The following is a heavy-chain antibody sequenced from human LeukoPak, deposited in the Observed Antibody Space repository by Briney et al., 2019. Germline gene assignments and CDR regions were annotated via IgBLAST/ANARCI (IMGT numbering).Heavy chain of an antibody. CDR2: IYYSGST. CDR3: AKKDDYGDYVSWFDP. J-gene: IGHJ5*02. D-gene: IGHD4-17*01. CDR1: GGSISSYY. Sequence: PSETLSLTCTVSGGSISSYYWSWIRQPPGKGLEWIGYIYYSGSTNYNPSLKSRVTISVDTSKNQFSLKLSSVTAADTAVYYCAKKDDYGDYVSWFDPWGQGTLVTVSS. V-gene: IGHV4-59*08.